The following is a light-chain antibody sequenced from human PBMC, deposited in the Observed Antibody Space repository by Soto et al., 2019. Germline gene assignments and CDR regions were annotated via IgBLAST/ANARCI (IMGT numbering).Light chain of an antibody. CDR2: LNSDGSH. V-gene: IGLV4-69*01. Sequence: QLVLTQSPSASASLGASVKLTCTLSSGHSSYAIAWHQQQPEKGPRYLMKLNSDGSHSKGDGIPDRFSGSSSGAERYLTISSLQSEDEADYYCQTWGTGTVVXGGGTKLTVL. CDR3: QTWGTGTVV. CDR1: SGHSSYA. J-gene: IGLJ2*01.